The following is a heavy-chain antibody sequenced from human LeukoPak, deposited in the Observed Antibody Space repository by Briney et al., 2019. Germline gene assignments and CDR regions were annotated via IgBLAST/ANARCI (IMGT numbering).Heavy chain of an antibody. CDR3: ASSQAYSSSWYVPSGY. V-gene: IGHV1-69*05. CDR2: INPNSGGT. D-gene: IGHD6-13*01. CDR1: GFTFSSYG. Sequence: SCPASGFTFSSYGMHWVRQAPGQGLEWMGWINPNSGGTNYAQKFQGRVTITTDESTSTAYMELSSLRSEDAAVYYCASSQAYSSSWYVPSGYWGQGTLVTVSS. J-gene: IGHJ4*02.